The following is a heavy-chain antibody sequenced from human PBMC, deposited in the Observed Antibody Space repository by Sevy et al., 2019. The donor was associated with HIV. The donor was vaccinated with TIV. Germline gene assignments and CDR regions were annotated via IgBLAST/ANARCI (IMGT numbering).Heavy chain of an antibody. V-gene: IGHV3-74*01. Sequence: GGSLRLSCAASGFTFSNYWMHWVRQVPGKGLVWVSRITEDGSNTDYADSVKGRFTISRDNTKNTLYLQMNTLRVEDTAVYYCAREPVAQEVFDFWGQGTLVTVSS. CDR3: AREPVAQEVFDF. CDR1: GFTFSNYW. CDR2: ITEDGSNT. J-gene: IGHJ4*02.